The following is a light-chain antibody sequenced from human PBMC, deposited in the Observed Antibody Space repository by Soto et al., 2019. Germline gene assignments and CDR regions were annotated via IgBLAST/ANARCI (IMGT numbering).Light chain of an antibody. V-gene: IGKV1-39*01. CDR3: QQSYSTLLT. Sequence: PMTQSPFTLAALGGDRVTLTLPASQSISSWLAWYQQKPGKAPKLLIYAASSLQSGVPSRFSGSGSGTDFTLTISSLQPEDFATYYCQQSYSTLLTFGGGTKVDIK. CDR1: QSISSW. J-gene: IGKJ4*01. CDR2: AAS.